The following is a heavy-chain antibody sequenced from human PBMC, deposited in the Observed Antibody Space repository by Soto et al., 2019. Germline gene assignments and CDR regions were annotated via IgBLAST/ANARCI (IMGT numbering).Heavy chain of an antibody. Sequence: GGSLRLSCAASGFTFSYYYMSWIRQSPGKGLEWVSYISSSGSTIYYADSVKGRFTISRDNAKNSLYLQMNSLRAEDTAVYYCARDLGQVAGTGINWFDPWGQGTLVTVSS. CDR1: GFTFSYYY. CDR2: ISSSGSTI. CDR3: ARDLGQVAGTGINWFDP. D-gene: IGHD2-15*01. V-gene: IGHV3-11*01. J-gene: IGHJ5*02.